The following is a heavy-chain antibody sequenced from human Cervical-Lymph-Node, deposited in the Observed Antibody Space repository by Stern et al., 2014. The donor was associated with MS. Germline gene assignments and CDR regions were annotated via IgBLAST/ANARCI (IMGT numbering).Heavy chain of an antibody. V-gene: IGHV5-51*01. CDR3: ARQRYFDY. J-gene: IGHJ4*02. CDR1: GYTFTSYW. CDR2: IFPGGSDI. Sequence: EVQLVESGPEVKRPGESLKISCQASGYTFTSYWIGWVRQMXGKGLEWIAIIFPGGSDIRYSPSFQGQVTISADKSSSTAYLQWNNLKASDTAIYYCARQRYFDYWGQGTLVTVSS.